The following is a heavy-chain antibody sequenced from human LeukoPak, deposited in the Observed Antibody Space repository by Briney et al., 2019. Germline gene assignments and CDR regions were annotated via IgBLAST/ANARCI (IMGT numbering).Heavy chain of an antibody. V-gene: IGHV3-7*05. CDR3: ARDWGAAGLWDY. CDR1: GFTFSNYW. J-gene: IGHJ4*02. D-gene: IGHD6-13*01. Sequence: GGSLRLSCASSGFTFSNYWMSWVRQAPGKGLEWVANMKEDGSEKDYVDPVKGRFTISRDNAKNSLYLQMNSLRAEDTAIYYCARDWGAAGLWDYWGQGTLVTVSS. CDR2: MKEDGSEK.